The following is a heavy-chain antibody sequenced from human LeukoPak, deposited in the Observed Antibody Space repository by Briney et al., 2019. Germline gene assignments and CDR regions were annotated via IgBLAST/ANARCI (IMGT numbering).Heavy chain of an antibody. CDR1: GFTFSSYS. V-gene: IGHV3-21*01. CDR2: ISSSSSYI. J-gene: IGHJ4*02. CDR3: ARTRALDQLPYGKGGFDY. D-gene: IGHD2-2*02. Sequence: GGSLRLSCAASGFTFSSYSMNWVRQAPGEGLEWVSSISSSSSYIYCADSVKGRFTISRDNAKNSLYLQMNSLRAEDTAVYYCARTRALDQLPYGKGGFDYWGQGTLVTVSS.